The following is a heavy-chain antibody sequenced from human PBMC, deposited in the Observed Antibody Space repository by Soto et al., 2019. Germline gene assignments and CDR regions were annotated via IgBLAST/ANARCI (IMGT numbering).Heavy chain of an antibody. CDR1: GFTFSNAW. V-gene: IGHV3-15*07. D-gene: IGHD6-25*01. Sequence: GGSLRLSCAASGFTFSNAWMNWVRQAPGKGLEWVGRIKSKTDGGTTDYAAPVKGRFTISRDDSKNTLYLQMNSLKTEDTAVYYCTTSQITPRAARDYYYYGMDVWGQGTTVTVSS. CDR2: IKSKTDGGTT. CDR3: TTSQITPRAARDYYYYGMDV. J-gene: IGHJ6*02.